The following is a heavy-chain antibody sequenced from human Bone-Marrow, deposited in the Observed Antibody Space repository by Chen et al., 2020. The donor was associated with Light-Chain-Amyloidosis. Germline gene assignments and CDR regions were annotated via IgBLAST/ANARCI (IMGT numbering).Heavy chain of an antibody. CDR3: ARGSAATCSGARCYYFDY. J-gene: IGHJ4*02. V-gene: IGHV3-23*01. CDR1: GFTFNKHA. Sequence: EVQLLESGGDLVQPGGSLRLSCAASGFTFNKHAMSWVRQAPGKGLGFVSTFSGGLSTTYYADSVKGRFTVSRDNSNNTLYLQMSSLRAEDTAIYYCARGSAATCSGARCYYFDYWGQGTLVTVSS. CDR2: FSGGLSTT. D-gene: IGHD2-15*01.